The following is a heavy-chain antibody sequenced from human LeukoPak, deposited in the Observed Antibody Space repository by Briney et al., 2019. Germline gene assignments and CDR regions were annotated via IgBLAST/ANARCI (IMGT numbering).Heavy chain of an antibody. J-gene: IGHJ6*03. CDR2: IYHSGNT. Sequence: SETLSLTCTVSGSSISSGYYWGWIRQPPGKGLEWIGNIYHSGNTYYNPSLKSRVTISVDTSKNQFSLKLSSVTAADTAVYYCARAGMGYGGNSNYYYYYYMDVWGKGTTVTISS. CDR3: ARAGMGYGGNSNYYYYYYMDV. D-gene: IGHD4-23*01. V-gene: IGHV4-38-2*02. CDR1: GSSISSGYY.